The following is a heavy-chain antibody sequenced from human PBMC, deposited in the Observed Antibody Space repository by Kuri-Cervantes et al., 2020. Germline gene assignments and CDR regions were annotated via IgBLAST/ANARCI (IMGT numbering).Heavy chain of an antibody. V-gene: IGHV1-69*13. Sequence: SVKVSCKASGGTFSSYAISWVRQAPGQGLEWVGGIIPIFGTANYAQKFQGRVTITADESTSTAYMELSSLRSEDTAVYYCARDRPPAAGRRDLSGGMDVWGQGTTVTVSS. CDR2: IIPIFGTA. J-gene: IGHJ6*02. D-gene: IGHD6-13*01. CDR1: GGTFSSYA. CDR3: ARDRPPAAGRRDLSGGMDV.